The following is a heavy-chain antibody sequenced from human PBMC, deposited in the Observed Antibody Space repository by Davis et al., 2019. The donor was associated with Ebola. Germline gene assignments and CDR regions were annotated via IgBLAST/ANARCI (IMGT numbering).Heavy chain of an antibody. CDR1: GGSISSYY. D-gene: IGHD6-19*01. CDR3: ARTTRASGWFLDY. V-gene: IGHV4-34*01. J-gene: IGHJ4*02. CDR2: INDSGNT. Sequence: SETLSLTCPVTGGSISSYYWSWIRQPPGKGLEWIGEINDSGNTNYNPSLKSRVTISVDTSKNQFSLKLSSVTAADTAVYYCARTTRASGWFLDYWGQGALVTVSS.